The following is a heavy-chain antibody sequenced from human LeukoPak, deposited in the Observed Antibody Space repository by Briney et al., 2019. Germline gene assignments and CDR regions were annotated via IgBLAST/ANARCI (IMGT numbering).Heavy chain of an antibody. D-gene: IGHD2-2*01. CDR1: GGSISSSRYY. V-gene: IGHV4-39*01. J-gene: IGHJ4*02. CDR2: IYYGGTN. CDR3: ARHVVSLPSAARPLHFDY. Sequence: SETLSLTCTVSGGSISSSRYYWGWIRQPPGKGLEWIVIIYYGGTNYYTTSIKSRVTISVDTSKTQFPLKLSSVTAADTAVYYCARHVVSLPSAARPLHFDYWGQGTLVTVSS.